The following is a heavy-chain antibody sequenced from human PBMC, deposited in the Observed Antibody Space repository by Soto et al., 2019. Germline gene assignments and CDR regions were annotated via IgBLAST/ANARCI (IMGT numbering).Heavy chain of an antibody. CDR2: INPKSGGT. V-gene: IGHV1-2*04. J-gene: IGHJ6*02. CDR3: ARGDSTDCSNGVCSFFYNHDMDV. D-gene: IGHD2-8*01. CDR1: GGTFSSYA. Sequence: ASVKVSCKASGGTFSSYAISWVRQAPGQGLEWLGRINPKSGGTSTAQKFQGWVTMTTDTSISTASMELTRLTSDDTAIYYCARGDSTDCSNGVCSFFYNHDMDVWGQGTPVTVSS.